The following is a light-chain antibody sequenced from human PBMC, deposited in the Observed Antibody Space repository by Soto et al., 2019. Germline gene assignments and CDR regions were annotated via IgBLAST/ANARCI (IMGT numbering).Light chain of an antibody. CDR2: AAS. Sequence: DIQMNQSPSSLSSSVGDRVTITCRASQSISSYLGWYQQKPGKAPKLLIYAASSLQSGVPSRFRGSGSGTDFTLTISSLQPEDFATYYCQQSYSTRITFGQGTRLEIK. CDR1: QSISSY. J-gene: IGKJ5*01. V-gene: IGKV1-39*01. CDR3: QQSYSTRIT.